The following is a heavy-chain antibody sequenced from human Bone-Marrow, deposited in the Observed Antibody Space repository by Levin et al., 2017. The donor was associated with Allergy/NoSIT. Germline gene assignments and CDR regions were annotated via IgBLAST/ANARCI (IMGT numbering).Heavy chain of an antibody. CDR1: GFTFSNYW. D-gene: IGHD3-16*01. CDR2: IKEDGSEK. CDR3: ARVGVEEIWRSYGSYYYYYYMDV. J-gene: IGHJ6*03. V-gene: IGHV3-7*03. Sequence: QTGGSLRLSCAASGFTFSNYWMSWVRQAPGKGLEWVANIKEDGSEKYSVDSVKGRFTISRDNAKSSLYLQMNTLRAEDTAVYYCARVGVEEIWRSYGSYYYYYYMDVWGKGTTVTVSS.